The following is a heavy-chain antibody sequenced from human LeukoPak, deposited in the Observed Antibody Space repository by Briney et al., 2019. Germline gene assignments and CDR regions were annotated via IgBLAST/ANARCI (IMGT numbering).Heavy chain of an antibody. V-gene: IGHV4-4*07. CDR3: ARRSVAYSYDSSGYSPVYYFDY. CDR2: IYTSGST. CDR1: GGSISSYY. Sequence: PSETLSLTCAVSGGSISSYYWSWIRQPAGKGLEWIGRIYTSGSTNYNPSLKSRVTMSVDTSKNQFSLKLNSVTAEDTAVYYCARRSVAYSYDSSGYSPVYYFDYWGQGTLVTVSS. D-gene: IGHD3-22*01. J-gene: IGHJ4*02.